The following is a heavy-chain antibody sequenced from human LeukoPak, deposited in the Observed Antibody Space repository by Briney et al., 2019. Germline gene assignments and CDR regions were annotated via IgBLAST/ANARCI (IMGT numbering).Heavy chain of an antibody. D-gene: IGHD3-22*01. CDR3: ARHRFATYYYDSSGWDAFDI. J-gene: IGHJ3*02. CDR1: GYSFTSYW. Sequence: GASLQISCKGSGYSFTSYWIGWVRQLPGKGLEWMGIIYPGDSDTRYSPSFQGQVTISADKSISTAYLQWSSLKASDTAMYYCARHRFATYYYDSSGWDAFDIWGQGTMVTVSS. V-gene: IGHV5-51*01. CDR2: IYPGDSDT.